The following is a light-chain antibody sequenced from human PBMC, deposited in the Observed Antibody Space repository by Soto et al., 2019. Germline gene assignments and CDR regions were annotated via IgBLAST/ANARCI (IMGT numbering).Light chain of an antibody. V-gene: IGLV2-14*01. Sequence: QSALAQPASVSGSPGQSITISCTGTSSDVGHYNYVSWYQQHPGKAPKLMIYEISPRSSGVSNRFSGSKSGNTASLTISGLQHDQEPDYSCNSYNSRSPYVFGTRTKVTV. CDR1: SSDVGHYNY. CDR2: EIS. CDR3: NSYNSRSPYV. J-gene: IGLJ1*01.